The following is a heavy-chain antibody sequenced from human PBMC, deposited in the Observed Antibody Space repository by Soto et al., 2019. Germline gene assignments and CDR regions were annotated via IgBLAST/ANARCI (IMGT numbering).Heavy chain of an antibody. V-gene: IGHV3-53*01. CDR3: ARDADNTSAFGY. CDR1: GVTVSSTY. CDR2: LYGGGAT. D-gene: IGHD1-20*01. J-gene: IGHJ4*02. Sequence: PERALRRTCADSGVTVSSTYMSWVRQAPGKGLEWVSILYGGGATSYADAVKGRFTTSRDDSKNTLYLQMNALRAEDTAVYYCARDADNTSAFGYWGQGSVVTVSS.